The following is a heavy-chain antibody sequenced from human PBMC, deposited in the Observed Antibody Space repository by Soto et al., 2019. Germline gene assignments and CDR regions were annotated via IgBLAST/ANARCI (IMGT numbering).Heavy chain of an antibody. D-gene: IGHD2-15*01. V-gene: IGHV1-8*02. Sequence: ASVKVSCKTSGYTFASSGINWVRQATGQGLEWMGWMNPNSGSTGSAQKFQGRVAMTRDTSINTAYMELSSLRSDDTAVYYCARGRGYSDGIDYWGQGTVVTVSS. CDR3: ARGRGYSDGIDY. CDR2: MNPNSGST. J-gene: IGHJ4*02. CDR1: GYTFASSG.